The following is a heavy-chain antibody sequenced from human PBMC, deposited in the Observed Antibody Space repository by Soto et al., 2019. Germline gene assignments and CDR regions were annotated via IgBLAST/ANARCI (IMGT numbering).Heavy chain of an antibody. J-gene: IGHJ4*02. CDR2: IYYSGST. V-gene: IGHV4-59*01. CDR3: ARVPSESSGYYDY. Sequence: QVQLQESGPGLVKPSETLSLTCTVSGGSISSYYWSWIRQPPGKGLEWIGYIYYSGSTNYNPSLNSRVXXSXDXXQNQFSLKLSSVTAADTAVYYCARVPSESSGYYDYWGQGTLVTVSS. CDR1: GGSISSYY. D-gene: IGHD3-22*01.